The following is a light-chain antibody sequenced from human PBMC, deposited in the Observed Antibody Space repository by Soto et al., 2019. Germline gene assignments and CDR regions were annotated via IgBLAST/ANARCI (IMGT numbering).Light chain of an antibody. Sequence: QSALTQPPSASGSPGQSVTVSCTGSSSDIGGYNLVSWYQQHPGKVPKLMIYEVNKRPSGVPDRFSGSKSGNTASLTVSGLQAEDEADYYCSSYSGVNTLLFGGGTKLTVL. CDR3: SSYSGVNTLL. CDR1: SSDIGGYNL. V-gene: IGLV2-8*01. CDR2: EVN. J-gene: IGLJ2*01.